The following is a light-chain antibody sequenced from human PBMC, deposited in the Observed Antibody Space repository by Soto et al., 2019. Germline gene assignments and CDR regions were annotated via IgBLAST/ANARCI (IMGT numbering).Light chain of an antibody. CDR1: QSVGRNY. J-gene: IGKJ1*01. CDR3: QQYGTSPWA. CDR2: AAS. V-gene: IGKV3-20*01. Sequence: EIVLTQFPGTLSLSPGERATLSCRASQSVGRNYVAWYQQKPGQAPRVIIYAASNRASGIPDRFSGSGSGSDFTLTISRLEPEDFPVYYCQQYGTSPWAFGQGTKVEIK.